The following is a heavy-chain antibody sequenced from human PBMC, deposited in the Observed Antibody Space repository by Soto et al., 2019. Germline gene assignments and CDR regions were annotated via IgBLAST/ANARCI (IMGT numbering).Heavy chain of an antibody. CDR2: ITSRSSSI. CDR3: ARAPNDYGDYYFDY. J-gene: IGHJ4*02. D-gene: IGHD4-17*01. Sequence: EVQLVESGGGLVKPGGSLRLSCVASGCIFSSYSMSWVRQAPGKGLEWISSITSRSSSIFYADSVKGRFTISRDNAKNSLYLQMNSLRAEDTAVYYCARAPNDYGDYYFDYWGRGTLVTVSS. V-gene: IGHV3-21*06. CDR1: GCIFSSYS.